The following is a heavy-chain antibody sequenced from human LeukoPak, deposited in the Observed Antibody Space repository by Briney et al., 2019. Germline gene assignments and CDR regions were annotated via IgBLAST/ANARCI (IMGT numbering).Heavy chain of an antibody. V-gene: IGHV4-38-2*01. CDR1: NYPMTSDYY. D-gene: IGHD2-2*01. CDR3: GTASFGTAYHSFYYYMDV. J-gene: IGHJ6*03. Sequence: PSETLSLTCVVSNYPMTSDYYGGWIRQPPGQGLEWIGQIFHSGIAHYNPSLKSRVTMSVDTSRSQFSVNLNAVTAADTAVYFCGTASFGTAYHSFYYYMDVWGKGTTVTVSS. CDR2: IFHSGIA.